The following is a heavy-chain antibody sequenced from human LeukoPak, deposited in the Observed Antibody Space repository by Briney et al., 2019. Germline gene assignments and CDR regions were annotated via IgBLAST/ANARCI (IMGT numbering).Heavy chain of an antibody. D-gene: IGHD6-19*01. CDR3: ARGPLDRGTLIYIAGAGTIWFDP. CDR1: GGSFGGSY. CDR2: INHGGST. V-gene: IGHV4-34*01. Sequence: ASETLSLTCAVYGGSFGGSYWSWIRQPPGKGLEWIGEINHGGSTSYNPSLKSRVTISVDTSKNQFSLKLSSVTAADTAVYYCARGPLDRGTLIYIAGAGTIWFDPWGQGILVTVSS. J-gene: IGHJ5*02.